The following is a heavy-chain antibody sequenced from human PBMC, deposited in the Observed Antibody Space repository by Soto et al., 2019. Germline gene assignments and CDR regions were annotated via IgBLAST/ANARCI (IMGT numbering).Heavy chain of an antibody. CDR3: ARRGGYCSRTSCYRDYYYYGMDV. CDR1: GYTFTSYD. CDR2: MNPNSGNT. V-gene: IGHV1-8*01. Sequence: GASVKVSCKASGYTFTSYDINWVRQATGQGLEWMGWMNPNSGNTGYAQKFQGRVTMTRNTSISTAYMELSSLRSEDTAVYYCARRGGYCSRTSCYRDYYYYGMDVWGQGTTVTVSS. D-gene: IGHD2-2*01. J-gene: IGHJ6*02.